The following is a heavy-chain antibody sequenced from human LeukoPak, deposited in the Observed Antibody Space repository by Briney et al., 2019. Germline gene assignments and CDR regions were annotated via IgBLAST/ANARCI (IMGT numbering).Heavy chain of an antibody. Sequence: PSETLSLTCTVSGGSISSSSYYWGWIRQPPGKGLEWIGSIYYSGSTYYNPSLKSRVTISVDTSKNQFSLKLSSVTAADTAVYYCARHQVGATSPFDHWGQGTLVTVSS. CDR2: IYYSGST. CDR3: ARHQVGATSPFDH. D-gene: IGHD1-26*01. V-gene: IGHV4-39*01. J-gene: IGHJ4*02. CDR1: GGSISSSSYY.